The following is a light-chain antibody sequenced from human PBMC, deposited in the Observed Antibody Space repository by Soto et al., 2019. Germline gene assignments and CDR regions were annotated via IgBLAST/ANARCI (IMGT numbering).Light chain of an antibody. CDR2: RAS. CDR1: QDISNW. J-gene: IGKJ1*01. Sequence: DIQMTQSPSALSASLGDRVTITCRASQDISNWLAWYQQKPGKGPTLLIYRASRLESGVPSRFSGSGSGTEFALTISSLQPADFATYYCQQYETYSWTFGQGTKVDIK. V-gene: IGKV1-5*03. CDR3: QQYETYSWT.